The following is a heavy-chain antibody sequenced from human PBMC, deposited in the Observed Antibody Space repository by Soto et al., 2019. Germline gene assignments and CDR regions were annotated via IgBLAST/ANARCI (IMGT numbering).Heavy chain of an antibody. D-gene: IGHD6-19*01. CDR1: GYTGTSYD. Sequence: QVQLVQSGAEVRNPGASVKVSCKASGYTGTSYDINWVRQATGQGLEWMGWMNPRTGNTGYAPKFQGRVAMTRDTSITTGYMELSSLRSEDTAVYYCARGRVEHNGWRGFDCWGQGTLVTVSS. CDR3: ARGRVEHNGWRGFDC. CDR2: MNPRTGNT. V-gene: IGHV1-8*01. J-gene: IGHJ4*02.